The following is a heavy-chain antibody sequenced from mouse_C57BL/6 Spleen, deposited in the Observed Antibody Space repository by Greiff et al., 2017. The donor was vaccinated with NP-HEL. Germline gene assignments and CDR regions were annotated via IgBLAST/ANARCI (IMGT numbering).Heavy chain of an antibody. Sequence: VKLMESGPELVKPGASVKISCKASGYAFSSSWMNWVKQRPGKGLEWIGRIYPGDGDTNYNGKFQGKATLTADQSSSTAYMQRRSLASEDSPVYFCARGRAYYSNYDYAMDYWGQGTSVTVSS. D-gene: IGHD2-5*01. CDR1: GYAFSSSW. J-gene: IGHJ4*01. CDR3: ARGRAYYSNYDYAMDY. CDR2: IYPGDGDT. V-gene: IGHV1-82*01.